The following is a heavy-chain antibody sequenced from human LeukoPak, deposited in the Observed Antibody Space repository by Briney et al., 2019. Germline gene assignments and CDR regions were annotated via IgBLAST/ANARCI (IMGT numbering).Heavy chain of an antibody. CDR3: ARDLDGYSYGPPLGMDV. V-gene: IGHV3-33*08. Sequence: GGSLRLSCSASGFAFINYAFHWVRQAPGKGLEWVAVIWYDGSNKYYADSVKGRFTISRDNSKNTLYLQMNSLRAEDTAVYYCARDLDGYSYGPPLGMDVWGKGTTVTVSS. J-gene: IGHJ6*04. D-gene: IGHD5-18*01. CDR1: GFAFINYA. CDR2: IWYDGSNK.